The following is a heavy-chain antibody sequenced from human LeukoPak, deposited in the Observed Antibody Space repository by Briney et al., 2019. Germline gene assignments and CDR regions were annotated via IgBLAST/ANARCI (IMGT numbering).Heavy chain of an antibody. J-gene: IGHJ4*02. V-gene: IGHV3-23*01. CDR1: GFTFSSYV. Sequence: PGGSLRLSCAASGFTFSSYVMNWSGRAPGRGLEWVSGISDSGGGTYYADSVKGRFTISRDNSKNTLYLQMNSLRAEDTAVYYCAKLPGRAADYWGQGTLVTVSS. CDR2: ISDSGGGT. CDR3: AKLPGRAADY.